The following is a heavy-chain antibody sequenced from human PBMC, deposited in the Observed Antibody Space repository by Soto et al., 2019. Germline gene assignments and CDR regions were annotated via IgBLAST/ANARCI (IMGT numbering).Heavy chain of an antibody. CDR3: ARAYGDYGNWYFDL. CDR2: TYTGGTT. J-gene: IGHJ2*01. Sequence: EVRLVESGGGLMQPGGSLRLSCAASGFSVSTNYMTWVRQAPEKGLEWVSVTYTGGTTYYADSVKGRFTIPRDNSKNTLHLQMDSRRGEDTAVYYCARAYGDYGNWYFDLWGRGTLVTVSS. CDR1: GFSVSTNY. V-gene: IGHV3-53*01. D-gene: IGHD4-17*01.